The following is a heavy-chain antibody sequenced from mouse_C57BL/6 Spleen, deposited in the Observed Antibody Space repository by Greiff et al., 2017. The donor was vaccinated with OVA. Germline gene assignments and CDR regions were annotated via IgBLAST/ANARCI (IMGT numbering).Heavy chain of an antibody. CDR1: GYTFTSYW. Sequence: QVQLQQPGAELVKPGASVKLSCKASGYTFTSYWITWVKQRPGQGLEWIGDIYPGSGSTNYNEKFKSKATLTVDTSSSTAYMQLSSLTSEDSSVYYCARGTAREPHCYAMDYWGQGTSVTASS. V-gene: IGHV1-55*01. J-gene: IGHJ4*01. D-gene: IGHD3-2*01. CDR2: IYPGSGST. CDR3: ARGTAREPHCYAMDY.